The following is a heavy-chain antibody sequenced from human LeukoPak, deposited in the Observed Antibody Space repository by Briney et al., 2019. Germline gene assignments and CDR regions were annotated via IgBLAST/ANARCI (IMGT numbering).Heavy chain of an antibody. J-gene: IGHJ5*02. V-gene: IGHV3-30*04. CDR2: ISYDGRDR. CDR3: ASPPINLSSSPGWFDP. D-gene: IGHD6-6*01. Sequence: GGSLRLSCAASGFSFGSYALHWVRQAPDKGLEWVAVISYDGRDRYYADSVKDRFTISRDNSKNTLYLQMNSLRAEDTAVYYCASPPINLSSSPGWFDPWGQGTLVTVSS. CDR1: GFSFGSYA.